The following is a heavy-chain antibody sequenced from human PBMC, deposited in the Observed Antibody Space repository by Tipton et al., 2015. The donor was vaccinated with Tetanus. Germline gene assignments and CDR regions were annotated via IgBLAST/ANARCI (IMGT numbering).Heavy chain of an antibody. V-gene: IGHV3-21*04. CDR3: AKEALGVLNL. Sequence: SLRLSCAASGFTLSRYTLNXVRQAPXKGLEWVSSISSXXRDIYXADSVKGRFTISRDNSKNTLSLQLNSLRADDTAIYYCAKEALGVLNLWGKGTTVIVSS. CDR1: GFTLSRYT. D-gene: IGHD1-14*01. J-gene: IGHJ6*04. CDR2: ISSXXRDI.